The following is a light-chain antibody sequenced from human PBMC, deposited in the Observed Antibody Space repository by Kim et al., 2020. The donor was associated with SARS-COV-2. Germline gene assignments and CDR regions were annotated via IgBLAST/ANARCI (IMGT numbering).Light chain of an antibody. CDR1: SRLVGKYNY. J-gene: IGLJ2*01. CDR2: EVS. Sequence: GQSITISCTGTSRLVGKYNYVSWYQQPPDKAPKLIIYEVSYRPSGVSTRFSGSKSGNTASLTISGLQAADEADYYCTSYTGADTVVFGGGTQLTVL. V-gene: IGLV2-14*01. CDR3: TSYTGADTVV.